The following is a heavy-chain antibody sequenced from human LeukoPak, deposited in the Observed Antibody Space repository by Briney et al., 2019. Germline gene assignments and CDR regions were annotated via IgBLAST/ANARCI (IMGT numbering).Heavy chain of an antibody. J-gene: IGHJ6*03. CDR1: GYTFTSYY. CDR2: INPSGGST. V-gene: IGHV1-46*01. CDR3: ARSTANYDILTGYSHYYYVDV. D-gene: IGHD3-9*01. Sequence: ASVKVSCKASGYTFTSYYMHWVRQAPGQGLEWMGIINPSGGSTSYTQKFQGRVTMTRDTSTSTVYMELSSLRSEDTAVYYCARSTANYDILTGYSHYYYVDVWGKGTTVTVSS.